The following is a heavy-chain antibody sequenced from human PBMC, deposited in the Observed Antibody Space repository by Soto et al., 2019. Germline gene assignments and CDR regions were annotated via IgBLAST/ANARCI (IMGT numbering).Heavy chain of an antibody. CDR2: INSDGSST. V-gene: IGHV3-74*01. Sequence: PGGSLRLSCAASGFTFSSYWMHWVRQAPGKGLVWVSRINSDGSSTSYADSVKGRFTISRDNAKNTLYLQMNSLRAEDTAVYYCARVGSYYDSSGYYGVDVWGQGTTVTVSS. CDR3: ARVGSYYDSSGYYGVDV. CDR1: GFTFSSYW. J-gene: IGHJ6*02. D-gene: IGHD3-22*01.